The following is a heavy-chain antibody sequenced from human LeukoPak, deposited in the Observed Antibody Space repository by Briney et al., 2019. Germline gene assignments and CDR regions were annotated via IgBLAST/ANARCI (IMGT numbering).Heavy chain of an antibody. CDR1: GGSISSSSYY. Sequence: NASETLSLTCTVSGGSISSSSYYWGWVRQPPGKGLEWIGSIYYSGSTYYNPSLKSRVTISVDTSKNQFSLKLSSVTAADTAVYYCARDPGMEQQPYFDYWGQGTLVTVSS. V-gene: IGHV4-39*07. CDR2: IYYSGST. CDR3: ARDPGMEQQPYFDY. J-gene: IGHJ4*02. D-gene: IGHD6-13*01.